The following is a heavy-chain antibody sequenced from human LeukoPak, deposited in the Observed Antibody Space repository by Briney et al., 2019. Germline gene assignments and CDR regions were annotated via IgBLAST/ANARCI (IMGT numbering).Heavy chain of an antibody. Sequence: PSETLSLTCAVYGGSFRGYYWSWIRQPPGKGLEWIGEINHSGSTNYNPSLKSRVTISVDTSKNQFSLKLSSVTAADTAVYYCARRSSFPLATFDYWGQGTLVTVSS. CDR3: ARRSSFPLATFDY. D-gene: IGHD5-12*01. J-gene: IGHJ4*02. CDR1: GGSFRGYY. V-gene: IGHV4-34*01. CDR2: INHSGST.